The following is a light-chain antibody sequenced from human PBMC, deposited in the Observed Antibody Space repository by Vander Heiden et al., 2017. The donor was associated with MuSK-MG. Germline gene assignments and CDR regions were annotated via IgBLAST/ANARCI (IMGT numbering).Light chain of an antibody. J-gene: IGKJ4*01. CDR1: RDISNY. CDR3: EQSDTYPCT. Sequence: DVQMTQSPSSLSASVGDTVTITCRASRDISNYVNWYQLKEGKAPKVLIYTASRLQNGVPLRFSGSGSGTDFVLTIRSLKPEDVATYFCEQSDTYPCTFGGGTKVDLK. V-gene: IGKV1-39*01. CDR2: TAS.